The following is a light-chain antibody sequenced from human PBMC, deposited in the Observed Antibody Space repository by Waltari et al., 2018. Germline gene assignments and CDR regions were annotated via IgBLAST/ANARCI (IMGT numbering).Light chain of an antibody. CDR1: STDVGGKNF. V-gene: IGLV2-8*01. Sequence: QSALTQPPSASGSPGQSVTISCTGTSTDVGGKNFVSWYQQYPGQAPKVSIYEATKRPSGVPDRFSGSKSGNTASLTVSGLQAEDEADYYCSSYGNRNVVFGGGTKVTVL. CDR3: SSYGNRNVV. J-gene: IGLJ2*01. CDR2: EAT.